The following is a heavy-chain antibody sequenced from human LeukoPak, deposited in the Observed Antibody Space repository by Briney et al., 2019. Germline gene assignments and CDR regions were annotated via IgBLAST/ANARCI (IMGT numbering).Heavy chain of an antibody. Sequence: GGSLRLSCAASGFTFSSYAMSWVRQAPGKGLEWVSAISGSGGSTYYADSVKGRFTISRDNSKNTLYLQMNSLRAEDTAVYYCARGPMIVVDAEHTFDYWGQGTLVTVSS. CDR2: ISGSGGST. J-gene: IGHJ4*02. CDR1: GFTFSSYA. V-gene: IGHV3-23*01. CDR3: ARGPMIVVDAEHTFDY. D-gene: IGHD3-22*01.